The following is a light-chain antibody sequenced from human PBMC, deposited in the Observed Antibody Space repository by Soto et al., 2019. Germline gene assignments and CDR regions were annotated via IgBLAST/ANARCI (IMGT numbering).Light chain of an antibody. CDR1: QDIDHS. CDR2: SAS. V-gene: IGKV1-27*01. CDR3: QEHYSGPPDA. J-gene: IGKJ3*01. Sequence: DIQMTQSPSALSASVGDRVAITCRASQDIDHSLAWYQQRPGKIPNVLIYSASTLQSGVPSRFSGSGSGTDFTLTITSLQPEDVATYYCQEHYSGPPDAFGPGTKVDV.